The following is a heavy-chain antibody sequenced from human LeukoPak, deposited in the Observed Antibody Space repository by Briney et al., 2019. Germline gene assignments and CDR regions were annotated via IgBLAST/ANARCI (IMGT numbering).Heavy chain of an antibody. D-gene: IGHD4/OR15-4a*01. V-gene: IGHV1-46*01. CDR1: GYTFTNYY. J-gene: IGHJ3*02. CDR3: ARATWYGGNPSGAFDI. CDR2: INPSGSST. Sequence: ASVTVSCKASGYTFTNYYIYWVRQAPGQGLEWMGIINPSGSSTDYAQKFQGRVTMTRDTSTTTVYMELSSLRSEDTAVYYCARATWYGGNPSGAFDIWGQGTMVTVSS.